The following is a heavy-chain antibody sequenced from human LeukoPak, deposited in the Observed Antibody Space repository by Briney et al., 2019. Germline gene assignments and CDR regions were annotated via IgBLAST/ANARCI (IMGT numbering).Heavy chain of an antibody. CDR1: GGSISSSSYY. V-gene: IGHV4-39*07. CDR3: ARKGRQQLVLSYFDY. CDR2: IYYSGST. J-gene: IGHJ4*02. D-gene: IGHD6-13*01. Sequence: PSETLSLTCTVSGGSISSSSYYWGWIRQPPGKGLEWIGSIYYSGSTYYNPSLKSRVTISVDTSKNQFSLKLSSVTAADTAVYYCARKGRQQLVLSYFDYWGQGTLVTVSS.